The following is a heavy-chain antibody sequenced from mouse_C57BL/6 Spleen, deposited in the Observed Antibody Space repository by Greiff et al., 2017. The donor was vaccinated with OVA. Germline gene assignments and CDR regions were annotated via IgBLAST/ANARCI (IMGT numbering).Heavy chain of an antibody. D-gene: IGHD1-1*01. V-gene: IGHV1-64*01. CDR1: GYTFTSYW. J-gene: IGHJ3*01. CDR3: TGLGYGRERAWFAY. CDR2: IHPNSGST. Sequence: QVQLQQPGAELVKPGASVKLSCKASGYTFTSYWMHWVKQRPGQGLEWIGMIHPNSGSTNYNEKFKSKATLTVDKSSSTAYMQLSSLTSEDSAVYYCTGLGYGRERAWFAYWGQGTLVTVSA.